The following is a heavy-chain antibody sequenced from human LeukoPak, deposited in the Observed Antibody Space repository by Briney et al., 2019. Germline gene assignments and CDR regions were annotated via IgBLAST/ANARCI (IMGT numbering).Heavy chain of an antibody. CDR3: ARWERGYCTNGVCPDENWFDP. D-gene: IGHD2-8*01. Sequence: SETLSLTCAVYGGSFSGYYWSWIRQHPGKGLEWIGYIYYSGSTYYNPSLKSRVTISVDTSKNQFSLKLSSVTAADTAVYYCARWERGYCTNGVCPDENWFDPWGQGTLVTVSS. CDR1: GGSFSGYY. CDR2: IYYSGST. J-gene: IGHJ5*02. V-gene: IGHV4-31*11.